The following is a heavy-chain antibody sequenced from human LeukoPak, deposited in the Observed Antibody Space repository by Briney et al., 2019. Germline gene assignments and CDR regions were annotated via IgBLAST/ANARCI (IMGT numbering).Heavy chain of an antibody. CDR1: GGSVSVHSHY. J-gene: IGHJ4*02. D-gene: IGHD3-10*01. Sequence: PSETLSLTCTGSGGSVSVHSHYWGWVRQPPGMGLEWIGCIYYTGSTYYNASLKSRVTISVDTSKNQLSLNLTSVTAADTAVYYCTRDHYLSGFTWGQGTLVTVSS. CDR3: TRDHYLSGFT. V-gene: IGHV4-39*07. CDR2: IYYTGST.